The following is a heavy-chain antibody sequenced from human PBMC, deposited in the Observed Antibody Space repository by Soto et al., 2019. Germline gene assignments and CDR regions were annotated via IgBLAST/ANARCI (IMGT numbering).Heavy chain of an antibody. CDR3: ARDFDDILTVYYKEGYYYYGMDV. J-gene: IGHJ6*02. D-gene: IGHD3-9*01. CDR1: GFTFSSYA. Sequence: GGSLRLSCAASGFTFSSYAMHWVRQAPGKGLEYVSAISSNGGSTYYANSVKGRFTISRDNSKNTLYLQMGSLRAEDMAVNYCARDFDDILTVYYKEGYYYYGMDVWGQGSTVTVSS. V-gene: IGHV3-64*01. CDR2: ISSNGGST.